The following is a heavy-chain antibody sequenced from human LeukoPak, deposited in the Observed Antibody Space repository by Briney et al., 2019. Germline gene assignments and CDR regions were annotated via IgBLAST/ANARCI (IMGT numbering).Heavy chain of an antibody. Sequence: GRSLRLSCAASGFTVSADGMHWVRQAPGEGREWVAVIAEDVTNNYQADSVRGRFTIARDNSKNTLHLQMNSLRAEDTAEYYCAKSQGRSGWSPEDYWGQGTLVAVSS. J-gene: IGHJ4*02. CDR3: AKSQGRSGWSPEDY. D-gene: IGHD6-19*01. CDR1: GFTVSADG. V-gene: IGHV3-30*18. CDR2: IAEDVTNN.